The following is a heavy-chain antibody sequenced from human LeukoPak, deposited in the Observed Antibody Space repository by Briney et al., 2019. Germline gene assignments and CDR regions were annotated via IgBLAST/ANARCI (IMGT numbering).Heavy chain of an antibody. V-gene: IGHV4-59*12. CDR1: GGSISSYY. J-gene: IGHJ4*02. Sequence: SETLSLTCTVSGGSISSYYWSWIRQPPGKGLEWIGYIYYSGSTYYNPSLKSRVTISVDRSKNQFSLKLSSVTAADTAVYYCARERAGTGVDYWGQGTLVTVSS. D-gene: IGHD6-13*01. CDR3: ARERAGTGVDY. CDR2: IYYSGST.